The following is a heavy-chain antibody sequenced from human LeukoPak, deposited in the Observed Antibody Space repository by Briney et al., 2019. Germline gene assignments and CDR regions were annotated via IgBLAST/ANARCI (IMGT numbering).Heavy chain of an antibody. J-gene: IGHJ4*02. V-gene: IGHV3-30*18. D-gene: IGHD3-9*01. CDR2: ISYDGSNK. CDR3: AKGRYPGYYFDY. Sequence: GGSLRLSCAASGFTFSSYGMHWVRQAPGKGLEWVAVISYDGSNKYYADSVKGRFTISRDNSKNTLYLQMNSLRAEDTAVYYCAKGRYPGYYFDYWGQGTLVTVSS. CDR1: GFTFSSYG.